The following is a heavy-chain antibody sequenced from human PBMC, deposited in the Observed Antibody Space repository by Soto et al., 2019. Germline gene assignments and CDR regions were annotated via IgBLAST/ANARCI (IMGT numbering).Heavy chain of an antibody. J-gene: IGHJ4*02. CDR3: AREGTTRGYFDY. Sequence: EVQLLESGGGLVQPGGSLRLSCAASGFTFTSYAMSCVRQAPGKGLEWVSAISGSGGSTYYADSVKGRFTISRDISKNTLYLQMNSLRAEDTAVYYCAREGTTRGYFDYWGQGTLVTVSS. D-gene: IGHD1-26*01. CDR1: GFTFTSYA. V-gene: IGHV3-23*01. CDR2: ISGSGGST.